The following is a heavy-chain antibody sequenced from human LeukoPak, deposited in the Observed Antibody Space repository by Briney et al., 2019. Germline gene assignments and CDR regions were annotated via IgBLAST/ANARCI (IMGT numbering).Heavy chain of an antibody. CDR3: ARDASPGYFDL. D-gene: IGHD2-15*01. CDR1: GFTFTMYW. CDR2: ITSDGSAT. Sequence: GGSLRLSCAVSGFTFTMYWMHWVRQGPGKGLEWVSRITSDGSATGYADSVKGRYTISRDNAKNTLYLQMNSLRAEDTAVYYCARDASPGYFDLWGRGTLLIVSS. J-gene: IGHJ2*01. V-gene: IGHV3-74*01.